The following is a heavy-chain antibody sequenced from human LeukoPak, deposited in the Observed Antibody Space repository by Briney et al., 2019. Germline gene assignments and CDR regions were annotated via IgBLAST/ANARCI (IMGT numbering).Heavy chain of an antibody. J-gene: IGHJ4*02. CDR3: ARDRGPASGNYYPDY. Sequence: SETPSLTCTVSGGSISSSSYYWGWIRQPPGKGLEWIGSIYYSGSTYYNPSLKSRVTISVDTSKNQFSLKLSSVTAADTAVYYCARDRGPASGNYYPDYWGQGTLVTVSS. D-gene: IGHD1-26*01. CDR2: IYYSGST. V-gene: IGHV4-39*02. CDR1: GGSISSSSYY.